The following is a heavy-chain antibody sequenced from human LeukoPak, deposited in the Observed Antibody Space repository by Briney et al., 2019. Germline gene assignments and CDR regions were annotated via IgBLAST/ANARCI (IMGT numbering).Heavy chain of an antibody. CDR1: GYTLTELS. J-gene: IGHJ4*02. CDR2: FDPEDGET. CDR3: ARARTPYYYDSSGYYDFDY. Sequence: GASVKVSCKVSGYTLTELSMHWVRQAPGKGLEWMGGFDPEDGETIYAQKFQGRVTMTEDTSTDTAYMELSSLRSEDTAVYYCARARTPYYYDSSGYYDFDYWGQGTLVTVSS. D-gene: IGHD3-22*01. V-gene: IGHV1-24*01.